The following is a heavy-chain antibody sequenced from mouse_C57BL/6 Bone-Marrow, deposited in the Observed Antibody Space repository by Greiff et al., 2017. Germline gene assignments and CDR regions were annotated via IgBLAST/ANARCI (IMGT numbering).Heavy chain of an antibody. V-gene: IGHV5-6*01. J-gene: IGHJ4*01. CDR2: ISSGGSYT. CDR3: ARQGRGYAMDY. Sequence: EVKLVESGGDLVKPGGSLKLSCAASGFTFSSYGMSWVRQTPDKRLEWVATISSGGSYTYYPDSVKGRFTISRDNAKNTLYLQMSSLKSEDTAMYYFARQGRGYAMDYWGQGTSVTVSS. CDR1: GFTFSSYG.